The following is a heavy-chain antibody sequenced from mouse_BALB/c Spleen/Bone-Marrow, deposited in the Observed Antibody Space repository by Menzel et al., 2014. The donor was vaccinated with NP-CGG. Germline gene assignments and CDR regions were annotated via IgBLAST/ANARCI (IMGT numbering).Heavy chain of an antibody. V-gene: IGHV1-14*01. Sequence: VQLQQPGPELVKPGASVKMSCKASGCTFTSYLIHWVKQKPGQGLEWIGYITPYNDDTKYNEKFKGKATLTSDKSSSTAYMELSSLTSEDSAVYYCARWGGTPYFDYWGQGTTLTVSS. CDR1: GCTFTSYL. J-gene: IGHJ2*01. CDR2: ITPYNDDT. D-gene: IGHD4-1*01. CDR3: ARWGGTPYFDY.